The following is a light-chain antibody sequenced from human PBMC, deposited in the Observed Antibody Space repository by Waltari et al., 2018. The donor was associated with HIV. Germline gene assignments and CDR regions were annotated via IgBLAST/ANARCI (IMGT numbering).Light chain of an antibody. J-gene: IGKJ4*01. V-gene: IGKV3-20*01. CDR1: QSVSSSY. CDR3: QQYDSSPLT. CDR2: GAS. Sequence: EIVLTQSPGTLSLSPGERATLSCRASQSVSSSYLAWYQQKPGHTPMLLIYGASSRATGIPDRFSGSGSGTDFTLTISRLEPEDFAVYYCQQYDSSPLTFGGGTKVEIK.